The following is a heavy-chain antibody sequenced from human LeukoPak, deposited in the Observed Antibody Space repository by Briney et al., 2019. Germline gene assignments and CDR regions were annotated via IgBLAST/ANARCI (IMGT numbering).Heavy chain of an antibody. V-gene: IGHV3-11*01. D-gene: IGHD3-22*01. CDR2: ISSSGSTI. Sequence: GGSLRLSCAASGFTFSDYYMSWIRQAPGKGLEWVSYISSSGSTIYYADSVKGRFTISRDNAKNSLYLQKNSLRAEDTAVYYCARDFTVLGDYDGSGQGLRDYWGQGTLVTVSS. CDR1: GFTFSDYY. J-gene: IGHJ4*02. CDR3: ARDFTVLGDYDGSGQGLRDY.